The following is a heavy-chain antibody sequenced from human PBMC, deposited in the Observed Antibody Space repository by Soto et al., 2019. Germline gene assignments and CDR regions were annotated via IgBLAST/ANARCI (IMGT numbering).Heavy chain of an antibody. CDR3: ASGGAGSGPFTWELPDH. CDR1: GNTFTYRY. D-gene: IGHD1-26*01. CDR2: ITPFSGDV. J-gene: IGHJ4*02. V-gene: IGHV1-45*02. Sequence: QMQLVQSGAEVKKTGSSVTVSCKALGNTFTYRYLHWVRQAPGQELAWMGWITPFSGDVHYAQKFQERVTITRDRSINTAYMPMSSLRSEDTAMYFCASGGAGSGPFTWELPDHWGQGTLVTVSS.